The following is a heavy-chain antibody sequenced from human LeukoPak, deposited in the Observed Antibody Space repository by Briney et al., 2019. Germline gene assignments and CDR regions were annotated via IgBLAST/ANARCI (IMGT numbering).Heavy chain of an antibody. D-gene: IGHD1-7*01. CDR3: AKVRVVFNWNYAYYFDY. V-gene: IGHV3-48*01. Sequence: GGSLRLSCAASGFTFSSYSMNWVRQTPGKGLEWISYISSGSGTTYYGDSVQGRFITSRDNAKNSLYLQMNSLGPEDTAMYYCAKVRVVFNWNYAYYFDYWGQGTLVTVSS. J-gene: IGHJ4*02. CDR2: ISSGSGTT. CDR1: GFTFSSYS.